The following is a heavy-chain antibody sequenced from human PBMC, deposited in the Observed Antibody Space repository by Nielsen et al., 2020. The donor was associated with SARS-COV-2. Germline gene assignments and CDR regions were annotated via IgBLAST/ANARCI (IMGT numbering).Heavy chain of an antibody. CDR1: GFTFSSYW. CDR3: ARESGIAAAGIDY. CDR2: IKQDGSEK. Sequence: GESLKISCAASGFTFSSYWMGWVRQAPGKGLEWVANIKQDGSEKYYVDSVKGRFTISRDNAKNSLYLQMNSLRAEDTAVYYCARESGIAAAGIDYWGQGTLVTVSS. D-gene: IGHD6-13*01. J-gene: IGHJ4*02. V-gene: IGHV3-7*01.